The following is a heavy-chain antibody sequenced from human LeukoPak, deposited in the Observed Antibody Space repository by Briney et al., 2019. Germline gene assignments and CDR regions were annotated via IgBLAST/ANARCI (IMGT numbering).Heavy chain of an antibody. D-gene: IGHD6-13*01. CDR3: AKDRMAAGRDY. J-gene: IGHJ4*02. Sequence: PGGSLRLSCAAPGFTFSSYAMSWVRQAPGKGLGWISAIGGSGGSTYYADSVKGRFTISRDNSKNTLYLQMNSLRAEDTAVYYCAKDRMAAGRDYWGQGTLVTVSS. CDR2: IGGSGGST. CDR1: GFTFSSYA. V-gene: IGHV3-23*01.